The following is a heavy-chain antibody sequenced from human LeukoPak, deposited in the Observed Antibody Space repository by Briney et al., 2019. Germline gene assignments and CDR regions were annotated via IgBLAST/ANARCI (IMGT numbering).Heavy chain of an antibody. CDR3: ARGLVGYCSGGSCYSKGLHYFDY. CDR2: IYSSGGT. V-gene: IGHV4-4*07. Sequence: SETLSLTCTVSGDSLTTYSWSWIRQPAGKGLEWIGRIYSSGGTSYNPSFESRVTMSVDTSKHQFSLTLRTVTAADTAVYYCARGLVGYCSGGSCYSKGLHYFDYWGQGTLVTVSS. J-gene: IGHJ4*02. D-gene: IGHD2-15*01. CDR1: GDSLTTYS.